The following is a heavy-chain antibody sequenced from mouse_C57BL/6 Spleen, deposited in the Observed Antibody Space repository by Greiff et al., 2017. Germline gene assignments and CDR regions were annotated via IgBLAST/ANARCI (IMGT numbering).Heavy chain of an antibody. Sequence: VQLQQSGPELVKPGASVKISCKASGYTFTDYYMNWVKQSHGKSLEWIGDINPNNGGTSYNQKFKGKATLTVDKSSSTAYMELRSLTSEDSAVYYCARSLGGAYWGQGTLVTVSA. D-gene: IGHD6-1*01. CDR3: ARSLGGAY. V-gene: IGHV1-26*01. J-gene: IGHJ3*01. CDR1: GYTFTDYY. CDR2: INPNNGGT.